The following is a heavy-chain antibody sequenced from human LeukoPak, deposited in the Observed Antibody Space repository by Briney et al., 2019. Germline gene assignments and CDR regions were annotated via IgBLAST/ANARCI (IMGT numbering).Heavy chain of an antibody. CDR2: IYYSGST. D-gene: IGHD3-10*01. V-gene: IGHV4-39*01. CDR3: ARGVMVRGETRSFNWFDP. CDR1: GGSISSSSYY. Sequence: PSETLSLTCTVSGGSISSSSYYWGWIRQPPGKGLEWIGSIYYSGSTYYNPSLKSRVTISVDTSKNQFSLKLSSVTAADTAVYYCARGVMVRGETRSFNWFDPWGQGTLVTVSS. J-gene: IGHJ5*02.